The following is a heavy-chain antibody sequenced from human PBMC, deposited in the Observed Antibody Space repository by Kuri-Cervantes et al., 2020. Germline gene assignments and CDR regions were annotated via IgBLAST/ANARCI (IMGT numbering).Heavy chain of an antibody. Sequence: GESLKISCAASGCTFSSYGMHWVRQAPGKGLEWVAVISYDGSNKYYADSVKGRFTISRDNSKNTLYLQMNSLRAEDTAVYYCAKELRYFDWSFFNPTDGMDVWGQGTTVTVSS. J-gene: IGHJ6*02. D-gene: IGHD3-9*01. V-gene: IGHV3-30*18. CDR2: ISYDGSNK. CDR1: GCTFSSYG. CDR3: AKELRYFDWSFFNPTDGMDV.